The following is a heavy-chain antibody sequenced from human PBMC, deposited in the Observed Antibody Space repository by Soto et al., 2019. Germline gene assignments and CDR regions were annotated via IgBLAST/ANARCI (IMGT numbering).Heavy chain of an antibody. Sequence: QVQLQESGPGLVKPSETLSLTCTVSGGSISSYYWSWIRQPPGKGLEWIGYIYYRGSTNYNPSLKSRVTISVDTSKNQFSLRLSSVTAADTAVYYCARGLYSSSWYNPYIAYYFDYWGQGTLVTVSS. CDR1: GGSISSYY. J-gene: IGHJ4*02. D-gene: IGHD6-13*01. V-gene: IGHV4-59*01. CDR3: ARGLYSSSWYNPYIAYYFDY. CDR2: IYYRGST.